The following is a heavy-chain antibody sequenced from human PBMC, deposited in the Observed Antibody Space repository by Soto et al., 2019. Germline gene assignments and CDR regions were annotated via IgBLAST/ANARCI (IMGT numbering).Heavy chain of an antibody. J-gene: IGHJ3*02. D-gene: IGHD3-16*01. CDR3: ARARYDYIWGSYDPVSFDI. CDR2: MNPNSGNT. V-gene: IGHV1-8*01. CDR1: GYTFTSYD. Sequence: ASVKVSCKASGYTFTSYDINWVRQATGQGLEWFGWMNPNSGNTGYAQKFQGRVTMTRNSSISTAYMELSSLSSEDTAVYYCARARYDYIWGSYDPVSFDIWGQGTMVTVSS.